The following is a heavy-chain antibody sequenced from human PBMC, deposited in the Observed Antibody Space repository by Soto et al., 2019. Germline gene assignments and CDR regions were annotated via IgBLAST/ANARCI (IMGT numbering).Heavy chain of an antibody. CDR1: GGSISSGDYY. CDR3: ARELANDFWSGYNN. D-gene: IGHD3-3*01. V-gene: IGHV4-30-4*01. CDR2: IYYSGST. Sequence: SETLSLTCTVSGGSISSGDYYWSWIRQPPGKGLEWIGYIYYSGSTYYNPSLKSRVTISVDTSKNQFSLKLSSVTAADTAVYYCARELANDFWSGYNNWGQGTLVTVSS. J-gene: IGHJ4*02.